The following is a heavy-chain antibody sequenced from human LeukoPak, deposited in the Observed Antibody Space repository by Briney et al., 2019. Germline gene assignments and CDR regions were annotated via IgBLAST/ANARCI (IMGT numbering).Heavy chain of an antibody. CDR1: GFTVSSDY. Sequence: PGGSLRLSCAASGFTVSSDYMTWVRQAPGKGLEWVSFVYSGGSTYYEDSVKGRFTISRDNSKNTVYLQLNSLRAGDTAIYYCTKDRRGPAAGTWYFDSWGQGTLVTVSS. CDR2: VYSGGST. CDR3: TKDRRGPAAGTWYFDS. V-gene: IGHV3-53*01. D-gene: IGHD6-13*01. J-gene: IGHJ4*02.